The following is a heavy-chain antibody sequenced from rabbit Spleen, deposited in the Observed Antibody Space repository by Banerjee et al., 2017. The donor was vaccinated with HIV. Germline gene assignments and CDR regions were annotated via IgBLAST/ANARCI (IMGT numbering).Heavy chain of an antibody. CDR1: GFSFSDNY. CDR3: ARDRGSGWGDAIDP. V-gene: IGHV1S40*01. Sequence: QSLEESGGDLVKPGASLTLTCTASGFSFSDNYTYWVRQAPGKGLEWIACIYTGSGSTYYASWAKGRFTISKTSSTTVTLQMTSLTAADTATYFCARDRGSGWGDAIDPWGPGTLVTVS. CDR2: IYTGSGST. J-gene: IGHJ2*01. D-gene: IGHD4-1*01.